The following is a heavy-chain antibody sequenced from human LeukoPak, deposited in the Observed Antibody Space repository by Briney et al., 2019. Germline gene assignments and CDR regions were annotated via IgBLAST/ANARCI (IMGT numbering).Heavy chain of an antibody. CDR1: GFTFSSYW. V-gene: IGHV3-21*01. D-gene: IGHD3-16*02. CDR3: ARDPRDYDYVWGSYLTYFDY. Sequence: GGSLRLSCAASGFTFSSYWMNWVRQAPGKGLEWVSSISSSSSYIYYADSVKGRFTISRDNAKNSLYLQMNSLRAEDTAVYYCARDPRDYDYVWGSYLTYFDYWGQGTLVTVSS. CDR2: ISSSSSYI. J-gene: IGHJ4*02.